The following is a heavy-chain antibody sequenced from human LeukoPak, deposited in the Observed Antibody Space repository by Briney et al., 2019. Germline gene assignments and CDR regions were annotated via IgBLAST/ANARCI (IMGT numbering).Heavy chain of an antibody. CDR2: ISAYNGNT. CDR3: ARGRGGVFSYYYYMDV. J-gene: IGHJ6*03. Sequence: ASEKVSCKASGYTFTSYGISWVRQAPGQGLEWMGWISAYNGNTNYAQKLQGRVTMTTDTSTSTAYMELRSLRSDDTAVYYCARGRGGVFSYYYYMDVWGKGTTVTVSS. V-gene: IGHV1-18*01. D-gene: IGHD2-21*01. CDR1: GYTFTSYG.